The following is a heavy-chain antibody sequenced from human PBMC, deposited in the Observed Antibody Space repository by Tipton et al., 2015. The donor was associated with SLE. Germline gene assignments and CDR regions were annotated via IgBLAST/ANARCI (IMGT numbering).Heavy chain of an antibody. CDR3: ARTYYDFWITYHHDAYGI. CDR1: GGSLSNYY. Sequence: TLSLTCTVSGGSLSNYYWSWIRQPAGKGLEWIGRVHSSGRTHYSPSLSSRVTVSVDTSKNQFSLNLSSVTAADTAMYYCARTYYDFWITYHHDAYGIWGQGTMVAVSS. J-gene: IGHJ3*02. V-gene: IGHV4-4*07. CDR2: VHSSGRT. D-gene: IGHD3-3*01.